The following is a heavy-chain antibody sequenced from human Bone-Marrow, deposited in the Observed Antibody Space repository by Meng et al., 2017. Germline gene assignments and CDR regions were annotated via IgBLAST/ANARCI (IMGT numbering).Heavy chain of an antibody. CDR2: INTDGSST. J-gene: IGHJ4*02. V-gene: IGHV3-74*01. CDR1: GFHFSSYW. CDR3: ARFTPFDY. Sequence: DVHLVASGGALVHPGGSMRLSCTASGFHFSSYWMHWVRQAPGKGPVWVSRINTDGSSTDYADSVKGRFTISRDNAKNTLYLQMNSLRAEDTAMYYCARFTPFDYWGQGTLVTVSS.